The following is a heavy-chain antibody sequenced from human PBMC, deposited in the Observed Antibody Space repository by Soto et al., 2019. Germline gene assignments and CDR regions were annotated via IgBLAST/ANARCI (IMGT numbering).Heavy chain of an antibody. Sequence: GGSLRLSCAASGFTFSSYAMSWVRQAPGKGLDWVSSTSSNGAATYYGDSVGGRFTFSRDNSKNMLYLQMNSLTAGDTAVYYYATISVASNTEYWGQGTQVTVSS. V-gene: IGHV3-23*01. D-gene: IGHD5-12*01. CDR2: TSSNGAAT. CDR3: ATISVASNTEY. J-gene: IGHJ4*02. CDR1: GFTFSSYA.